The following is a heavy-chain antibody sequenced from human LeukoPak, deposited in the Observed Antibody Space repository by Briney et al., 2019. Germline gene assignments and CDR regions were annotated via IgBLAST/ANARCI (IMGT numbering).Heavy chain of an antibody. J-gene: IGHJ4*02. V-gene: IGHV3-23*01. CDR3: AKDGEAVVVIQLDY. Sequence: GGSLRLSCAASGFTFNTYTMNWVRQAPGKGLEWVSYISGSSGIIDYADSVKGRFTISRDNSKNTLYLQMNSLRAEDTAVYYCAKDGEAVVVIQLDYWGQGTLVTVSS. CDR2: ISGSSGII. CDR1: GFTFNTYT. D-gene: IGHD3-22*01.